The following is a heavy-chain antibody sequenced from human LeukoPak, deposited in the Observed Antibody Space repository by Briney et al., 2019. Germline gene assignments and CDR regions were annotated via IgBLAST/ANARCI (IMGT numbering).Heavy chain of an antibody. CDR3: ARGLRGHCSSTSCPGGWFDP. Sequence: PSETLSLTCAVYGGSFSGYYWSWIRQPPGKGLEWIGEINHSGSTNYNPSLKSRVTISVDTSKNQFSLKLSSVTAADTAVYYCARGLRGHCSSTSCPGGWFDPWGQGTLVTVSS. CDR1: GGSFSGYY. V-gene: IGHV4-34*01. D-gene: IGHD2-2*01. CDR2: INHSGST. J-gene: IGHJ5*02.